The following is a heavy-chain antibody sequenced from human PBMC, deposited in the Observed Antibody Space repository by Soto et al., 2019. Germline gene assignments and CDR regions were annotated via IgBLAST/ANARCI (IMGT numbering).Heavy chain of an antibody. D-gene: IGHD6-6*01. CDR2: TSGSGGST. CDR3: AKLRRQYFLY. CDR1: GFTFSTSA. J-gene: IGHJ4*02. V-gene: IGHV3-23*01. Sequence: GGSLRLSCAASGFTFSTSAMAWVRQAPGRGLEWVSTTSGSGGSTYYADSVKGRFTISRINFKNTLSLQMTGLRAEDTAVYYCAKLRRQYFLYWGQGTFVTVSS.